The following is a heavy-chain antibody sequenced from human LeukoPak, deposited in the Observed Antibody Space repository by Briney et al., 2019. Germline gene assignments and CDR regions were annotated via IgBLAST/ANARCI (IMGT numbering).Heavy chain of an antibody. D-gene: IGHD3-3*01. J-gene: IGHJ4*02. CDR2: ISYDGSNK. CDR1: GFTFSSYA. V-gene: IGHV3-30-3*01. CDR3: ARAYYDFWSGYSY. Sequence: PGGSLRLSCAASGFTFSSYAMHWVRQAPGKGLEWVAVISYDGSNKYYADSVKGRFTISRDNSKNTLYLQMNSLRAEDTAVYYCARAYYDFWSGYSYWGQGTLVTVSS.